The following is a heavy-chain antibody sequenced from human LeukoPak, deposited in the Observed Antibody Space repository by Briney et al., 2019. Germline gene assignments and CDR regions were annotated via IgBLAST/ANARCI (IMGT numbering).Heavy chain of an antibody. D-gene: IGHD3-9*01. V-gene: IGHV5-51*01. CDR1: GYSFTSYW. CDR2: IYPGDSDT. Sequence: GESLKISCRGSGYSFTSYWIGWVRQMPGKGLEWMGIIYPGDSDTRYSPSFQGQVTFSADKSISTAYLQWSSLKAADTAMYYCARPGAILTGYHPTYFDYWGQGTLVTVSS. CDR3: ARPGAILTGYHPTYFDY. J-gene: IGHJ4*02.